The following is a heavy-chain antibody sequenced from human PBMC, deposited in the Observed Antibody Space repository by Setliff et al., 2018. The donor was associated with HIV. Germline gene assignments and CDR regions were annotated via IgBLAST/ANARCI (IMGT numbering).Heavy chain of an antibody. V-gene: IGHV1-18*01. CDR1: GGTFSSYA. CDR3: ARSGPRDYDYWNNQPRRYFDL. D-gene: IGHD3-16*01. Sequence: ASVKVSCKVSGGTFSSYAISWVRQAPGQGLEWMGWVSPYNGDTKYAQKFQGRVTMTTDTSARTGYMELRNLRSEDTAVYFCARSGPRDYDYWNNQPRRYFDLWGRGTPVTVSS. CDR2: VSPYNGDT. J-gene: IGHJ2*01.